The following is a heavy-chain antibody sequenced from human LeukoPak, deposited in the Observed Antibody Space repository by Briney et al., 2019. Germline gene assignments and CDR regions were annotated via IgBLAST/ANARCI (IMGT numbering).Heavy chain of an antibody. J-gene: IGHJ5*02. CDR2: ICYSGST. CDR1: GGSISSSSYC. CDR3: ARIENYIPEDGFDP. Sequence: KPSETPSLTCTVSGGSISSSSYCWGWIRPPPGKGLEWIGSICYSGSTFYNPPLKSRVTLSVDTSKNKFSLKLSSVTAADTAVYYCARIENYIPEDGFDPWGQGTLVTVSS. V-gene: IGHV4-39*01. D-gene: IGHD5-24*01.